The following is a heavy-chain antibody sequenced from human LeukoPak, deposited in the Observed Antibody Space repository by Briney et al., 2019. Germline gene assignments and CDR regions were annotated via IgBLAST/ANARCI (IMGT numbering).Heavy chain of an antibody. D-gene: IGHD1-26*01. CDR1: GFTFSSYA. CDR3: AKDPPPDIVGAD. Sequence: GGSLRLSCAASGFTFSSYAMHWVRQAPGKGLEWVAVISYDGSNKYYADSVKGRFTISRDNSKNTLYLQMNSLRAEDTAVYYCAKDPPPDIVGADWGQGTLVTVSS. CDR2: ISYDGSNK. J-gene: IGHJ4*02. V-gene: IGHV3-30-3*01.